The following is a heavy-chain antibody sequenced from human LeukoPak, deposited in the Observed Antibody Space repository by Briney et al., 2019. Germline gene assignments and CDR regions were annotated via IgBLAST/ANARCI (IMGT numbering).Heavy chain of an antibody. CDR1: GYTFTSYG. V-gene: IGHV1-18*01. J-gene: IGHJ4*02. CDR3: ARCYYDSSGYWGGFDY. Sequence: ASVKVSCKASGYTFTSYGISWVRQAPGQGLEWMGWISAYNGNTNYAQKFQGRVTMTRDTSISTAYMELSRLRSDDTAVYYCARCYYDSSGYWGGFDYWGQGTLVTVSS. CDR2: ISAYNGNT. D-gene: IGHD3-22*01.